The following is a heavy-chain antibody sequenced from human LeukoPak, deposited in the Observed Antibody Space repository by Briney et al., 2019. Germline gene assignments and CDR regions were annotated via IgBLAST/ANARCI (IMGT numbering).Heavy chain of an antibody. V-gene: IGHV4-30-4*07. D-gene: IGHD2-15*01. CDR2: IYYSGST. CDR1: GGSVSSGRYY. J-gene: IGHJ2*01. Sequence: SETLSLTCSVSGGSVSSGRYYWTWIRQPPGKGLEWIGYIYYSGSTYYNPSLKSRVTISVDTSKNQFSLKLSSVTAADTAVYYCARGGKAAVRFDLWGRGTLVTVSS. CDR3: ARGGKAAVRFDL.